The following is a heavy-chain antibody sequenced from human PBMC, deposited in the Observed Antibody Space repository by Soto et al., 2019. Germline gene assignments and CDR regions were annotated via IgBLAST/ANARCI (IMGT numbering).Heavy chain of an antibody. CDR1: GFSFSSYV. J-gene: IGHJ1*01. CDR2: IGKDGNNK. D-gene: IGHD3-22*01. V-gene: IGHV3-30-3*01. CDR3: AREDESSGYAGTFHH. Sequence: QVQLVESGGAVVQPGRSLSLSCAASGFSFSSYVVHWVRQAPGKGLEWVAGIGKDGNNKHYSDSVKDRFTISRDNSRSTLNLQMNNLRDEDTALYFCAREDESSGYAGTFHHWGQGTLVTV.